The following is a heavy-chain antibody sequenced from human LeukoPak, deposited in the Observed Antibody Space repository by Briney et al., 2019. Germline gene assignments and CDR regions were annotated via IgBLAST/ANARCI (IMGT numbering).Heavy chain of an antibody. Sequence: AASVKVSCKASGYTFTGYYMHWVRQAPGQGLEWMGWINPNSGGTNYAQKFQGRVTMTRDTSISTAYMELSRLRSDDTAVYYCARGGRWLQLGTPQGLGYWGQGTLVTVSS. J-gene: IGHJ4*02. CDR3: ARGGRWLQLGTPQGLGY. D-gene: IGHD5-24*01. CDR2: INPNSGGT. V-gene: IGHV1-2*02. CDR1: GYTFTGYY.